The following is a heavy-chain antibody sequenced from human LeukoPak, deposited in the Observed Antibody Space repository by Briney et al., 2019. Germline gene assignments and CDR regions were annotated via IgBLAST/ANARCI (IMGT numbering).Heavy chain of an antibody. CDR3: ARDGEHVLAHDS. Sequence: PGGSLRLPCAVSGFTVTTNYMSWVRQAPGKGLEWVSIIHRDGSTYYADSVRGRFTTSRDNSKNTLYIQMNSLRAEDTGVYYCARDGEHVLAHDSWGQGTLVTVSS. V-gene: IGHV3-66*01. D-gene: IGHD2-15*01. J-gene: IGHJ4*02. CDR2: IHRDGST. CDR1: GFTVTTNY.